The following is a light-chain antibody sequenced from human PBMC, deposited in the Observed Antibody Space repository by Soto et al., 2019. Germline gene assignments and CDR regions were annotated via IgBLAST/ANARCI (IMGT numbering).Light chain of an antibody. CDR2: GVT. CDR1: TSDIGGYNC. CDR3: SSCTSSSTLV. Sequence: QSALTQPASVSGSPGQSITISCTGTTSDIGGYNCVSWYQQHPGKAPQVMIYGVTNRPSGVSNRFSGSKSGYTASLTISGLQVEDEADYYCSSCTSSSTLVFVGGTKLTVL. J-gene: IGLJ3*02. V-gene: IGLV2-14*03.